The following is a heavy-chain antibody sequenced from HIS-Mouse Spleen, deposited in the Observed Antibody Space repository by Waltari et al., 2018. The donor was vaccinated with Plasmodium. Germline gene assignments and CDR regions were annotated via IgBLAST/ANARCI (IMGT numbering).Heavy chain of an antibody. D-gene: IGHD1-1*01. CDR3: ARGRWNHAFDI. J-gene: IGHJ3*02. CDR1: GLPFSSYA. V-gene: IGHV3-13*01. CDR2: IGTAGDT. Sequence: EVQLVESGGGLVQPGGSLRLSCAASGLPFSSYAIPGVRQATGKGLEWVSAIGTAGDTYYPGSVKGRFTISRENAKNSLYLQINSLRAGDTAVYYCARGRWNHAFDIWGQGTMVTVSS.